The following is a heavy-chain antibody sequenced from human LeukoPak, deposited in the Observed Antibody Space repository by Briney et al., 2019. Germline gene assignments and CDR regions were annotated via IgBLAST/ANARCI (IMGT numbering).Heavy chain of an antibody. CDR3: VREGGRPGRNYDDSSGYTPDY. CDR1: GYTFTRSS. Sequence: ASVKFSCTASGYTFTRSSINWVRQAPGPGLEWLGRINPNRARTNYAHKIHGRVTMTRVTSISTVYMELSRLISNDTAVYYCVREGGRPGRNYDDSSGYTPDYWGQGSLVTVSS. D-gene: IGHD3-22*01. V-gene: IGHV1-2*06. J-gene: IGHJ4*02. CDR2: INPNRART.